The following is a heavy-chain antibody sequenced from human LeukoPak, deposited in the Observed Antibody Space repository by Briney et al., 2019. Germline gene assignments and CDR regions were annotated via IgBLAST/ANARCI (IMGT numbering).Heavy chain of an antibody. Sequence: SETLSLTCAVYGGSFSGYYWSWIRQPPGKGLEWIGEINHSGSTNYNPSLKSRVTISVDTSKNQFSLKLSSVTAADTAVYYCARDSSGWYDWPAYYFDYWGQGTLVTVSS. D-gene: IGHD6-19*01. CDR2: INHSGST. J-gene: IGHJ4*02. CDR1: GGSFSGYY. V-gene: IGHV4-34*01. CDR3: ARDSSGWYDWPAYYFDY.